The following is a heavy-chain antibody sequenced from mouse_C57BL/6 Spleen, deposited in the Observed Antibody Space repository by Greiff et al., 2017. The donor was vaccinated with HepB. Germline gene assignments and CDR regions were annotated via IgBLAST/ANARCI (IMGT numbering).Heavy chain of an antibody. J-gene: IGHJ2*01. CDR1: GYTFTSYG. CDR3: AELGHFDY. CDR2: SYPSSGNT. V-gene: IGHV1-81*01. D-gene: IGHD4-1*01. Sequence: VQLQQSGAELARPGASVKLSCKASGYTFTSYGISWVKQRTGQGLEWIGESYPSSGNTYYNEKLTGKATLTADKSSSTAYMELRSLTSEDSAVYFCAELGHFDYWGQGTTLTVSS.